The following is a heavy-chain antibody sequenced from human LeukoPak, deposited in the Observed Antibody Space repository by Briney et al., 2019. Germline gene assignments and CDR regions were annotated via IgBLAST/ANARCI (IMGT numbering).Heavy chain of an antibody. V-gene: IGHV5-51*01. CDR3: ARLGSIAARPHYFDY. CDR1: GYSFTSYW. CDR2: IYPGDSDT. Sequence: GESLQISCKGSGYSFTSYWIGWVRQMPGKGLEWMGIIYPGDSDTRYSPSFQGQVTISADKSISTAYPQWSSLKASDTAMYYCARLGSIAARPHYFDYWGQGTLVTVSS. D-gene: IGHD6-6*01. J-gene: IGHJ4*02.